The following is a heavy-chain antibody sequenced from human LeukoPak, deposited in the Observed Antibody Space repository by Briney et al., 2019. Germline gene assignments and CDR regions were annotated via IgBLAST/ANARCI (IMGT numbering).Heavy chain of an antibody. CDR2: INPNSGGT. D-gene: IGHD2-15*01. V-gene: IGHV1-2*02. Sequence: ASVKVSCKASGGTFSSYAISWVRQAPGQGLEWMGWINPNSGGTNYAQKFQGRVTMTRDTSISTAYMELSRLRSDDTAVYYCARDMGLMDCSGGSCYSGWFDPWGQGTLVTVSS. CDR3: ARDMGLMDCSGGSCYSGWFDP. J-gene: IGHJ5*02. CDR1: GGTFSSYA.